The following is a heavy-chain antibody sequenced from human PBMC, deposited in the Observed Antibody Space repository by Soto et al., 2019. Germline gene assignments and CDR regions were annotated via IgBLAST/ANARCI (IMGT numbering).Heavy chain of an antibody. J-gene: IGHJ6*02. V-gene: IGHV1-18*01. CDR1: GYTFTNYG. Sequence: QVQVVQSGDEVKKPGASVKVSCKASGYTFTNYGFSWVRQAPGQGLEWMGWISGYNGNTKYAEQFQGSVTMTTDTSTSTAHMELRSLRSDDTAVYYCAGEGQAPYYYYGMDVWGQGTAVTVSS. CDR2: ISGYNGNT. CDR3: AGEGQAPYYYYGMDV.